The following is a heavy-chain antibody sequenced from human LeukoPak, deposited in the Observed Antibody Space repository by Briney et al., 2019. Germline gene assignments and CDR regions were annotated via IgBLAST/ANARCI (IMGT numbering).Heavy chain of an antibody. V-gene: IGHV4-59*01. Sequence: PSETLSLTCTVSSGSITNYWSWCGRPPGKELEGWGYISYSGDTNYDPTLPRRVTISLDTSKNKYSLCLSSVTDAATAAYFCARTHKVRSGWWCDPWGQGNLATLSS. D-gene: IGHD3-10*01. CDR2: ISYSGDT. J-gene: IGHJ5*02. CDR3: ARTHKVRSGWWCDP. CDR1: SGSITNY.